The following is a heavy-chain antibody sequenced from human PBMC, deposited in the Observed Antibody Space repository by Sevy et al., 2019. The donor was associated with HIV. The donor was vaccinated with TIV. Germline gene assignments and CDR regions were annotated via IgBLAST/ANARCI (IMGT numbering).Heavy chain of an antibody. D-gene: IGHD1-1*01. J-gene: IGHJ1*01. Sequence: GGFLRLSCAASGFTFTRYSMHWVRQAPGKGLEWVATISFDATNKNYPDSVKGRFTISRDNFQNSLFLQMDSLRPEDTAVYYCALERLSSDVAEYFQNWGQGTLVTVSS. CDR2: ISFDATNK. V-gene: IGHV3-30-3*01. CDR3: ALERLSSDVAEYFQN. CDR1: GFTFTRYS.